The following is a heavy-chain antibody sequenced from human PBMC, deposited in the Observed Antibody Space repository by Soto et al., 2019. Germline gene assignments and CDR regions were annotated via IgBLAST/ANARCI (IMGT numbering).Heavy chain of an antibody. J-gene: IGHJ5*02. V-gene: IGHV1-18*01. CDR3: ARGGLGYCSGGSCPKNWFDP. CDR1: GYTFTSYG. CDR2: ISPYNGNT. Sequence: QVPLVQSGAEVKKPGASVKVSCKASGYTFTSYGITWVRQAPGQGLEWLGWISPYNGNTNYAQKLQGRVTMTTDTSTSTAYMELRSLRSDDTAVYYCARGGLGYCSGGSCPKNWFDPWGQGTLVTVPS. D-gene: IGHD2-15*01.